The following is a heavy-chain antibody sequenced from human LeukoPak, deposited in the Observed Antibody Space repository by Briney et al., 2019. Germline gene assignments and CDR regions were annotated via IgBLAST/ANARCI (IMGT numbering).Heavy chain of an antibody. CDR1: GFIFSTYG. D-gene: IGHD5-12*01. CDR2: ISSSGSTI. V-gene: IGHV3-48*04. CDR3: ARVYGGYDGVIDY. J-gene: IGHJ4*02. Sequence: GGSLRLSCAASGFIFSTYGIHWVRQAPGKGLEWVSYISSSGSTIYYADSVKGRFTISRDNAKNSLYLQMNSLRAEDTAVYYCARVYGGYDGVIDYWGQGTLVTVSS.